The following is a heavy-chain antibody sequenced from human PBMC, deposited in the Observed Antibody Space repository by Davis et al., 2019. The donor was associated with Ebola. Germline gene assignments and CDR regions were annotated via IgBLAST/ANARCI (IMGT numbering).Heavy chain of an antibody. J-gene: IGHJ5*02. CDR3: ARGVGSYYAWFDP. Sequence: MPSETLSLTCAVSGGSFSGYYWSWIRQPPGKGLEWIGEINHSGSTNYNPSLKSRVTISVDTSKNQFSLKLSSVTAADTAVYYCARGVGSYYAWFDPWGQGTLVTVSS. V-gene: IGHV4-34*01. CDR2: INHSGST. CDR1: GGSFSGYY. D-gene: IGHD1-26*01.